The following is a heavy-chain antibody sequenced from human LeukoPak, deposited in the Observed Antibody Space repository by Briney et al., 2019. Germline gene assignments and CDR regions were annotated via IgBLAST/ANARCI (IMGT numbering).Heavy chain of an antibody. CDR1: GFTFGDYD. CDR2: IYSGGST. J-gene: IGHJ4*02. D-gene: IGHD1-26*01. Sequence: GGSLRLSCTASGFTFGDYDMSWVRQAPGKGLEWVSVIYSGGSTYYADSVKGRFTISRDNSKNTLYLQMNSLRAEDTAVYYCAWVGATLVDYWGQGTLVTVSS. V-gene: IGHV3-66*01. CDR3: AWVGATLVDY.